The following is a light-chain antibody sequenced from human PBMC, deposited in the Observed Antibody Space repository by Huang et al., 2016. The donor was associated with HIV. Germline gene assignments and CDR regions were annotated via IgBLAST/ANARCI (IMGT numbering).Light chain of an antibody. Sequence: DIVMTQTPLSLSVTPGQPASISCKSSQGLLYREKIYLYWYLQKPGQSPHLLIYELSNRFSGVPDRFRGSGSPTDFTLKISRVETEDVGVYYCMQGKQLPYTFGQGTRLEIK. J-gene: IGKJ2*01. CDR3: MQGKQLPYT. CDR1: QGLLYREKIY. CDR2: ELS. V-gene: IGKV2-29*02.